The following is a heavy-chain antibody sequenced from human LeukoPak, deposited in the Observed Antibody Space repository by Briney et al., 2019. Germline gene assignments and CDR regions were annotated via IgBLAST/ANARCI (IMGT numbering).Heavy chain of an antibody. D-gene: IGHD2-2*01. CDR3: TRDCISTRGRWYYYVDV. CDR2: ISAYNGNT. CDR1: GYTFTSYG. V-gene: IGHV1-18*01. Sequence: ASVKVSCKASGYTFTSYGISWVRQAPGQGLEWMGWISAYNGNTNYAQKLQGRVTMTTDTSTSTAYMELSSLRSDDTAVYSCTRDCISTRGRWYYYVDVCGKGSTVTVSS. J-gene: IGHJ6*03.